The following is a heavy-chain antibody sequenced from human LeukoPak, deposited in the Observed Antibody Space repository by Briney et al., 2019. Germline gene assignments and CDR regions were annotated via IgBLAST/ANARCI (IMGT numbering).Heavy chain of an antibody. CDR2: ISAYNGNT. V-gene: IGHV1-18*01. D-gene: IGHD3-3*01. Sequence: ASVKVSCKASGYTFTSYGISWVRQAPGQGLEWMGWISAYNGNTNYAQKLQGRVTMTTDTSTSTAYMELRSLRSDDTAVYYCAKVRFLEWLGNIDYWGQGTLVTVSS. J-gene: IGHJ4*02. CDR3: AKVRFLEWLGNIDY. CDR1: GYTFTSYG.